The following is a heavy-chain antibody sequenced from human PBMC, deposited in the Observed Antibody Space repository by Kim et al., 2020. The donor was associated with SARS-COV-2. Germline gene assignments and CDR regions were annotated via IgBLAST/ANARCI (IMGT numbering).Heavy chain of an antibody. CDR1: GGTFSSYA. D-gene: IGHD6-13*01. V-gene: IGHV1-69*04. CDR2: IIPILGIA. CDR3: ARSGYSSSPLGY. Sequence: SVKVSCKASGGTFSSYAISWVRQAPGQGLEWMGRIIPILGIANYAQKFQGRVTITADKSTSTAYMELSSLRSEDTAVYYCARSGYSSSPLGYWGQGTLVTVSS. J-gene: IGHJ4*02.